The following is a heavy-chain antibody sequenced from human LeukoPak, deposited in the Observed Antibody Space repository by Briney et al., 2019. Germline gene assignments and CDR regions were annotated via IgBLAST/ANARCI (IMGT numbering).Heavy chain of an antibody. Sequence: GAAVKVSFKSCGYTFTGYYMHWVRQAPGQGLAWMGWINPNSGGTNYAQRFQGRVTMTRGTSISTAYMELSRLRSDDTAGYYCARGGITTLFDCWGQGTLVTVSS. CDR2: INPNSGGT. V-gene: IGHV1-2*02. CDR3: ARGGITTLFDC. CDR1: GYTFTGYY. D-gene: IGHD1-26*01. J-gene: IGHJ4*02.